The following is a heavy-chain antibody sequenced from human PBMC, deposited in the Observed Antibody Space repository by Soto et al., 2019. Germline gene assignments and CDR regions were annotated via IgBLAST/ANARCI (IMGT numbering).Heavy chain of an antibody. CDR2: ILYTGVT. J-gene: IGHJ2*01. CDR3: VRVLDSSWYADL. V-gene: IGHV4-61*03. D-gene: IGHD3-22*01. Sequence: QVQLQESGPGLVKPSETLSLTCSVSGGSVSNASFYWTWIRQAPGTGLEYIGYILYTGVTNYNPSRSSRGTIAIDTSKNHFSLKLNSMTAADTAVYYCVRVLDSSWYADLWGRGTLVTVSS. CDR1: GGSVSNASFY.